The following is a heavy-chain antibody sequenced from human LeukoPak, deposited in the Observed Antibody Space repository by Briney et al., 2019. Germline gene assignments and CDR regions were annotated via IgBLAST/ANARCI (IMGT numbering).Heavy chain of an antibody. D-gene: IGHD3-10*01. V-gene: IGHV4-59*08. CDR2: IYYSGST. CDR1: GGSISSYY. J-gene: IGHJ4*02. CDR3: ARSMVRGAHDY. Sequence: SETLSLTCPVSGGSISSYYWSWIRQPPGKGLEWIGYIYYSGSTNYNPSLKSRVTISVDTSKNQFSLKLSSVTAADTAVYYCARSMVRGAHDYWGQGTLVTVSS.